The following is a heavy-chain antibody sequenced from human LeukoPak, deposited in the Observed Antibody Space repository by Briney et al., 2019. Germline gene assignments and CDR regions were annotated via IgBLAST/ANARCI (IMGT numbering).Heavy chain of an antibody. CDR2: ISYDGSNK. CDR3: AKDHEEYYYDSSGYYLDY. D-gene: IGHD3-22*01. V-gene: IGHV3-30*18. J-gene: IGHJ4*02. Sequence: LEWEAVISYDGSNKYYADSVKGRFTISRDNSKNTLYLQMDSLRAEDTAVYYCAKDHEEYYYDSSGYYLDYWGQGTLVTVSS.